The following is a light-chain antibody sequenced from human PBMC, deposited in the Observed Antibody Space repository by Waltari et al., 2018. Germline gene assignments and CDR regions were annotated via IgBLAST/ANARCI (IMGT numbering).Light chain of an antibody. CDR3: QVWDSSTPWV. V-gene: IGLV3-9*01. CDR1: NIGRKN. Sequence: SYELTQPLPVSVALGQTARIPCGGNNIGRKNVHWYQQKPGQAPVLVIYRDSNRPSGIPERFSGSNSGNTATLTIGRAQAGDEADYYCQVWDSSTPWVFGGGTKLTVL. J-gene: IGLJ3*02. CDR2: RDS.